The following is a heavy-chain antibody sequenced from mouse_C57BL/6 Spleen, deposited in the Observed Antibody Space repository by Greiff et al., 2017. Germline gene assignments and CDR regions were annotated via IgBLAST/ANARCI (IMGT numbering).Heavy chain of an antibody. V-gene: IGHV1-69*01. CDR3: ARGGSSWYFDD. CDR2: IDPSDSYT. Sequence: QVQLQQSGAELVMPGASVKLSCKASGYTFTSYWMHWVKQRPGQGLEWIGEIDPSDSYTNYNQKFKGKSTLTVDKSSSTAYMQLSSLTSEDSAVYYCARGGSSWYFDDWGTGTTVTVSS. CDR1: GYTFTSYW. J-gene: IGHJ1*03. D-gene: IGHD1-1*01.